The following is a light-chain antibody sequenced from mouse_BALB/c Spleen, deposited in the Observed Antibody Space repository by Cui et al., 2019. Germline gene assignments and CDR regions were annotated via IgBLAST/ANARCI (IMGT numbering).Light chain of an antibody. CDR2: NAK. V-gene: IGKV12-41*01. J-gene: IGKJ1*01. CDR3: QHFWSNPPWT. Sequence: DIQMTHSPASLSAFVGETVAITCRASCNIHNYLEWYQQKQGKSPQLLVYNAKTLADGVPSRFSGSGSGTQYSLKINSLQAEDFGSYYCQHFWSNPPWTFGGGTKLEIK. CDR1: CNIHNY.